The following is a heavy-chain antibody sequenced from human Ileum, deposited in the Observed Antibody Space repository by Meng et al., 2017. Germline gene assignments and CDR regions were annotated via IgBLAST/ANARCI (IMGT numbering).Heavy chain of an antibody. J-gene: IGHJ5*02. CDR2: IRSKANSYKT. D-gene: IGHD4-17*01. Sequence: EVQLVESGGGLVQPGGSLILSCAASGFTFSDSVMYWVRQTSGKGLEWVGRIRSKANSYKTGYIASVKGRFTISRDNSKNTAYLQMNSLKIEDTAVYYCARPSYGDYGVSWGQGTLVTVSS. CDR1: GFTFSDSV. CDR3: ARPSYGDYGVS. V-gene: IGHV3-73*02.